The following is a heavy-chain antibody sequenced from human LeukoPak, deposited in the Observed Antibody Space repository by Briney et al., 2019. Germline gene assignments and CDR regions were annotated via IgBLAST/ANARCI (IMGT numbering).Heavy chain of an antibody. D-gene: IGHD3-9*01. CDR3: ASLGYYDILTSYSGLPGGDY. CDR2: IYYSGST. J-gene: IGHJ4*02. CDR1: GGSISSSSYY. Sequence: SETLSLTCTVSGGSISSSSYYWGWIRQPPGKGLEWIGSIYYSGSTYYNPSLKSRVTISVDTSKNQFSLKLSSVTAADTAVYYCASLGYYDILTSYSGLPGGDYWGQGTLVTVSS. V-gene: IGHV4-39*07.